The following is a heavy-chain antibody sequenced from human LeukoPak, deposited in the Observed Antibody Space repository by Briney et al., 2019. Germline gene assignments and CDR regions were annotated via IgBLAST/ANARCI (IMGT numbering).Heavy chain of an antibody. CDR1: GFTFSNAW. J-gene: IGHJ3*02. D-gene: IGHD5-12*01. CDR2: IKSKPDGGTT. CDR3: ATGGYNFDI. Sequence: PGGSLRLSCAASGFTFSNAWMNWVRQAPGKGLEWVGRIKSKPDGGTTDYAASVKGRFTVSRDDSKSTLYLQMNSLKIEDTAVYYCATGGYNFDIWGQGTMVIVSS. V-gene: IGHV3-15*07.